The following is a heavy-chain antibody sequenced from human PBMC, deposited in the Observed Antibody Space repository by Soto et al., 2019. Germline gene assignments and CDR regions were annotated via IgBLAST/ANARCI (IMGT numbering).Heavy chain of an antibody. CDR2: IDPGDSDT. D-gene: IGHD5-18*01. CDR1: GYSFTNYW. J-gene: IGHJ6*02. CDR3: ARHFAPDTAMVFYYYGMDV. V-gene: IGHV5-51*01. Sequence: PGESLKISCKSSGYSFTNYWIGWVRQMPGKGLEWMGIIDPGDSDTRYSPSFQGQVTISADKSLSTAYLQWSSLKASDTAMYYCARHFAPDTAMVFYYYGMDVWGQGTTVTAP.